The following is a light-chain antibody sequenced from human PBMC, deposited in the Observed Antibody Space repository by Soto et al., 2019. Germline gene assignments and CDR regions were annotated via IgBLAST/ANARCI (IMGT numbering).Light chain of an antibody. V-gene: IGLV4-69*01. CDR3: QTWGPGFRV. Sequence: QPVLTQSPSASASLGASVRLTCTLSSGHSTYSIAWHQQQPEKGPRFLMNLNSDGSLSKGDGIPDRFSGSTSGAERYLTISSLPSEDAADYYCQTWGPGFRVFGGGTKLTVL. J-gene: IGLJ2*01. CDR1: SGHSTYS. CDR2: LNSDGSL.